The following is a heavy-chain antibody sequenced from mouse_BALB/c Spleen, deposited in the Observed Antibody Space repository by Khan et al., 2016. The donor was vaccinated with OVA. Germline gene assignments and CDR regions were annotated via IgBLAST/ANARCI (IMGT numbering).Heavy chain of an antibody. J-gene: IGHJ2*01. CDR3: ARTNYYGYVNY. Sequence: VQLKQSGAELVKPGASVKLSCTASGFNIKDTYMHWVKQRPEQGLEWIGRIDPANGNTKYDPKFQGKATITADTSSNTAYLQLISLTSEDTAVYYCARTNYYGYVNYWGQGTTLTVAS. V-gene: IGHV14-3*02. CDR2: IDPANGNT. CDR1: GFNIKDTY. D-gene: IGHD1-2*01.